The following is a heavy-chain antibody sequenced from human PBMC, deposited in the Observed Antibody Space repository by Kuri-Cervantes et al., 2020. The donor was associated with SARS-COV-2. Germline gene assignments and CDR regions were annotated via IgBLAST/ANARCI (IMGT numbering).Heavy chain of an antibody. Sequence: GESLKISCAASGFGFWGYGMNWVRQAPGKGLEWVALIRFDGSNTFYADVVRGRFTISRDNSKNTLYLQMNSLRAEDTAVYYCAAIAAAGNFDYWGQGTLVTCSS. CDR2: IRFDGSNT. CDR3: AAIAAAGNFDY. J-gene: IGHJ4*02. V-gene: IGHV3-30*02. D-gene: IGHD6-13*01. CDR1: GFGFWGYG.